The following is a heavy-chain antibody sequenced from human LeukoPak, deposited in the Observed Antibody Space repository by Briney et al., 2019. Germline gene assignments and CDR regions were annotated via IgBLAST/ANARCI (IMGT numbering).Heavy chain of an antibody. V-gene: IGHV3-30*03. CDR1: GFTFSSYG. D-gene: IGHD2-2*02. CDR2: ISYDGSNK. CDR3: ARLGFVVPAVIFDY. Sequence: GGSLRLSCAASGFTFSSYGMHWVRQAPGKGLEWVAVISYDGSNKYYADSVKGRFTISRDISKNTLYLQMNSLRAEDTAMYYCARLGFVVPAVIFDYWGQGTLVTVSS. J-gene: IGHJ4*02.